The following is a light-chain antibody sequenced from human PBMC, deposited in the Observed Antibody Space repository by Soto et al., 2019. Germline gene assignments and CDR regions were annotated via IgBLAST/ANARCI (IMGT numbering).Light chain of an antibody. V-gene: IGKV1-5*03. CDR3: QQYNSYPWT. Sequence: DIQMTQSPSTLSESVGDRVTITCRASQSISSWLAWYQRKPGKAPKLLIYKASSLQSGVPSRFSGSGSGTEFSLTISSLQSDDFASYYCQQYNSYPWTFGQGTEVEIK. CDR2: KAS. CDR1: QSISSW. J-gene: IGKJ1*01.